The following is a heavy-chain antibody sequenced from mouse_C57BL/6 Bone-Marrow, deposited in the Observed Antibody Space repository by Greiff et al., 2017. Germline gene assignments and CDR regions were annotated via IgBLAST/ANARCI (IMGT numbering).Heavy chain of an antibody. CDR2: IHPSDSDT. J-gene: IGHJ4*01. CDR3: AIGGWLLRGYAMGY. V-gene: IGHV1-74*01. Sequence: VQLQQPGAELVKPGASVKVSCKASGYTFTSYWLHWVKQRPGQGLEWIGKIHPSDSDTNSNQKFKGKATFTVDTSSSTAYMQLSSLTSEDSAVYYCAIGGWLLRGYAMGYWGQGTSVTVSS. CDR1: GYTFTSYW. D-gene: IGHD2-3*01.